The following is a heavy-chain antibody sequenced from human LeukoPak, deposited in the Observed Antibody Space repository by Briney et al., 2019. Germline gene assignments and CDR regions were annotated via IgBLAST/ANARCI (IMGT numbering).Heavy chain of an antibody. V-gene: IGHV4-34*01. CDR1: GGSFSGYY. CDR3: ARGWGGWPHYYYGMDV. J-gene: IGHJ6*02. CDR2: INHSGST. Sequence: SETLSLTCAVYGGSFSGYYWSWIRQPPGKGLEWIGEINHSGSTNYNPSLKSRVTISVDTSKNQFSLKLSSVTAADTAVYYCARGWGGWPHYYYGMDVWGQGTTVTVSS. D-gene: IGHD6-19*01.